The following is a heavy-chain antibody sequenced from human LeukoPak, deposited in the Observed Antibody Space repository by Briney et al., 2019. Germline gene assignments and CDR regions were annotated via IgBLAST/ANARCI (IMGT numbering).Heavy chain of an antibody. CDR3: AKDRGGGTCNFDY. D-gene: IGHD2-15*01. J-gene: IGHJ4*02. CDR1: GFTFSSYG. CDR2: ISYDGSNK. V-gene: IGHV3-30*18. Sequence: GGSLRLSCAASGFTFSSYGMHWVRQAPGKGLEWVAVISYDGSNKYYADSVKGRFTISRDNSKNTLYLQMNSLRAEDTAVYFCAKDRGGGTCNFDYWGQGTLVTVSS.